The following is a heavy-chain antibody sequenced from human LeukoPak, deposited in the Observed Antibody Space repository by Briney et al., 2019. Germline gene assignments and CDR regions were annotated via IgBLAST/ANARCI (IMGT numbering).Heavy chain of an antibody. CDR3: ARVGTLYSSSWYNWFDP. Sequence: GGSLRLSCAASGFTFSNYWMSWVRQAPGKGLEWVANIKQDGSEKYYVDSVKGRFTISRDNAKNSLYLQMNSLRAEDTAVYYCARVGTLYSSSWYNWFDPWGQGTLSPSPQ. J-gene: IGHJ5*02. CDR2: IKQDGSEK. D-gene: IGHD6-13*01. V-gene: IGHV3-7*01. CDR1: GFTFSNYW.